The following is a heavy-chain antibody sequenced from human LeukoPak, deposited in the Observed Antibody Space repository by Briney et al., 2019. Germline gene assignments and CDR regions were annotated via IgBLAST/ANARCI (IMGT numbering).Heavy chain of an antibody. J-gene: IGHJ4*02. D-gene: IGHD2-2*01. CDR3: ARAMVVVPAAMRYYFDY. V-gene: IGHV4-30-4*01. CDR1: GGSISSGDYY. CDR2: IYYSGST. Sequence: SETLSLTCTVSGGSISSGDYYWSWIRQPPGKGLEWLGYIYYSGSTYYNPSLKSRVTISVDTSKNQCSLKLSSVTAADTAVYYCARAMVVVPAAMRYYFDYWGQGTLVTVSS.